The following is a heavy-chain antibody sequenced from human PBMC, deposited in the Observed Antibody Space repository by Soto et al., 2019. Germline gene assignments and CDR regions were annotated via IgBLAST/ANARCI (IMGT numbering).Heavy chain of an antibody. CDR1: GFPFTDYG. Sequence: QVQLVESGGGVVQPGKSLRLSCAASGFPFTDYGMHWVREGPGKGLEWVAVISYDGSKKFYADSVKGRFTISRDNSKNTLYLQMNSLRPEDTALYYCVGGQYYFDYRGQGTLVTVSS. CDR2: ISYDGSKK. CDR3: VGGQYYFDY. J-gene: IGHJ4*02. D-gene: IGHD3-10*01. V-gene: IGHV3-30*03.